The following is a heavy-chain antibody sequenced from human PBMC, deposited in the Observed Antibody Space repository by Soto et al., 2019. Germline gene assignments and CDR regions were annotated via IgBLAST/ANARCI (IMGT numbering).Heavy chain of an antibody. CDR3: TTSLPIISVAATFHYYYGMDV. D-gene: IGHD6-19*01. Sequence: GGSLRLSCAASGFTFSNAWMSWVRQAPGKGLEWVGHVKSKADGGTTDYAAPVKGRFTISTDASKNTLYLQMDRLKTEDTAVYSRTTSLPIISVAATFHYYYGMDVGGQGTTVTVSS. V-gene: IGHV3-15*01. J-gene: IGHJ6*02. CDR2: VKSKADGGTT. CDR1: GFTFSNAW.